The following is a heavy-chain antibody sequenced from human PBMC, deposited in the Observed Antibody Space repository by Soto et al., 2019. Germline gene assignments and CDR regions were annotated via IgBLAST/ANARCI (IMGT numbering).Heavy chain of an antibody. CDR2: IYYSGST. D-gene: IGHD4-17*01. CDR3: ARISGYGDYIY. V-gene: IGHV4-59*08. CDR1: GGSISSYY. Sequence: SETLSLTCTVSGGSISSYYRTWIRQPPGKGLEYIGYIYYSGSTDYNPSLKSRVTISADTSQNQFSLKLSSVTAADTAVYYCARISGYGDYIYWGQGTLVTVSS. J-gene: IGHJ4*02.